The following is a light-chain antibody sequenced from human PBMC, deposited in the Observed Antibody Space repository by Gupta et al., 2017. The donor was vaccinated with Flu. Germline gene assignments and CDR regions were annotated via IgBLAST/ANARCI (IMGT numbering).Light chain of an antibody. CDR1: QSVSSY. CDR3: QQRSNWPLT. J-gene: IGKJ5*01. V-gene: IGKV3-11*01. Sequence: IVLTQSPATLSLSPGERATLSCRASQSVSSYLAWYQQKPGQAPRLLIYDASNRATGITARFSGSGSGTDFTLTISSLEPEDFAVYYCQQRSNWPLTFGQGTRLEIK. CDR2: DAS.